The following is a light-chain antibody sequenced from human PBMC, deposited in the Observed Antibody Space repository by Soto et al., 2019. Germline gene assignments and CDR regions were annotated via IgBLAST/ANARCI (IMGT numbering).Light chain of an antibody. Sequence: SVLTQPPSASGSPGQSVTISCTGNSSDVGGYNYVSWYQQHPGKAPKLMIYEVSKRPSGVPDRFSGSKSGNTASLTVSGLQAEDEADYYCSSYAGNKNVFGTGTKVTVL. J-gene: IGLJ1*01. CDR1: SSDVGGYNY. CDR2: EVS. V-gene: IGLV2-8*01. CDR3: SSYAGNKNV.